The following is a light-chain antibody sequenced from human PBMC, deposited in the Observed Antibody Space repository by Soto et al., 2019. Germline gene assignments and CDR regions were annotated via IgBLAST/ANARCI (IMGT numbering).Light chain of an antibody. CDR2: AAT. Sequence: AIQMTQSPSSLSASVGDRVTITCRSSQGIGNDLGWYRQKPGKAPILLIYAATRLQSEVPSRFSGSGSGTDFTLTISKLRPEDFATYYSLQDHSYTRTFCQGTTV. CDR1: QGIGND. CDR3: LQDHSYTRT. J-gene: IGKJ1*01. V-gene: IGKV1-6*01.